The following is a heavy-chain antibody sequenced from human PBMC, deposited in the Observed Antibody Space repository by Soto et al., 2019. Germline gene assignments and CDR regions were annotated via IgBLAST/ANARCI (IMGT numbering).Heavy chain of an antibody. CDR2: INHSGGT. CDR3: ARGRITGTTGGWFDP. J-gene: IGHJ5*02. D-gene: IGHD1-7*01. Sequence: SETLSLTCAVYGGSFSGYYWSWIRQPPGKGLEWIGEINHSGGTNYNPSLKSRVTISVDTSKSQFSLKLSSVTAADTAVYYCARGRITGTTGGWFDPWGQGTLVTVSS. CDR1: GGSFSGYY. V-gene: IGHV4-34*01.